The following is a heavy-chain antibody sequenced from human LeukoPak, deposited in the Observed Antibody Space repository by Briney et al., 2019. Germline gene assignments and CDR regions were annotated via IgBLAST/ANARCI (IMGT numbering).Heavy chain of an antibody. CDR1: GYSISSGYY. V-gene: IGHV4-38-2*01. Sequence: SETLSLTCAVSGYSISSGYYWGWIRPPPGKGLEWIGSIYHSGSTYYNPSLKNRVTISVDTSKNQFSLKLSSVTAADTAVYYCARSIFGVVSKSFDYWGQGTLVTVSS. J-gene: IGHJ4*02. CDR2: IYHSGST. D-gene: IGHD3-3*02. CDR3: ARSIFGVVSKSFDY.